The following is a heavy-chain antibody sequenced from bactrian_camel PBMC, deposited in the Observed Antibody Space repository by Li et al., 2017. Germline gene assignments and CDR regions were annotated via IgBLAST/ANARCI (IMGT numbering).Heavy chain of an antibody. V-gene: IGHV3S1*01. J-gene: IGHJ6*01. D-gene: IGHD6*01. CDR2: IYLRDGST. Sequence: HVQLVESGGGSVQAGGSLRLSCAASEFTSSDTCMAWFRQVPGKRQEGVAQIYLRDGSTYYTDPVKGRFTISRDNAKNTLYLQLNSLKTEDTAMYYCAKALVGGSWSLVTGARGPRSPSP. CDR1: EFTSSDTC. CDR3: AKALVGGSWSLVT.